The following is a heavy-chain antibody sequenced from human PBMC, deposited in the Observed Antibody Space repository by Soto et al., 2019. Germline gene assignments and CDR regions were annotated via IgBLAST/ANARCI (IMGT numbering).Heavy chain of an antibody. CDR1: GYTFTGYY. V-gene: IGHV1-2*02. D-gene: IGHD4-17*01. J-gene: IGHJ4*02. CDR2: INPNSGGT. CDR3: ARGASTIAPFMTTVTTWDY. Sequence: QVQLVQSGAEVKKPGASVKVSCKASGYTFTGYYMHWVRQAPGQGLEWMGWINPNSGGTNYAQKFQGRVTMTRDTSISTAYMELSRLRSDDTAVYYCARGASTIAPFMTTVTTWDYWGQGTLVTVSS.